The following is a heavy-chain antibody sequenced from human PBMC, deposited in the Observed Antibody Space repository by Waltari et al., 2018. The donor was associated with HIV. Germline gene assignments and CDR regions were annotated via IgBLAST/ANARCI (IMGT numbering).Heavy chain of an antibody. D-gene: IGHD2-8*01. CDR2: ITSKGDNYAT. CDR3: ALYGFGPRYYGMDV. J-gene: IGHJ6*02. V-gene: IGHV3-73*01. Sequence: EVQLVESGGGLVQPGGSLKVSCAASGCNFSDYHVPWVRQASGRGLEWVGRITSKGDNYATAYAASVKGRFTISRDDSKNTADLQMNSLKTEDTAIYYCALYGFGPRYYGMDVWGQGTTVTVSS. CDR1: GCNFSDYH.